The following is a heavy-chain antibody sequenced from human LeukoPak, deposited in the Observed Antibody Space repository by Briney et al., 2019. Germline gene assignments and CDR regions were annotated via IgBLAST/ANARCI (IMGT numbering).Heavy chain of an antibody. CDR1: GGSISSSSYY. CDR3: ARHGSKTKRGYSYGYGGGFDY. Sequence: SETLSLTCTVSGGSISSSSYYWGWIRQPPGKGLEWIGSIYYSGSTNYNPSLKSRVTISVDTSKNQFSLKLSSVTAADTAVYYCARHGSKTKRGYSYGYGGGFDYWGQGTLVTVSS. D-gene: IGHD5-18*01. J-gene: IGHJ4*02. V-gene: IGHV4-39*01. CDR2: IYYSGST.